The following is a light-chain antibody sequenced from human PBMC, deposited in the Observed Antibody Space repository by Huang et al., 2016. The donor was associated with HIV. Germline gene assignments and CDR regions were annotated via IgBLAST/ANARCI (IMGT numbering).Light chain of an antibody. V-gene: IGKV3-15*01. CDR3: QQYDKWPPLLT. CDR1: ESVGSS. CDR2: GAS. J-gene: IGKJ4*01. Sequence: ELLMTHSPAPLSVSPGERVILSCRASESVGSSLAWYQQKPGLAPRLLIYGASTRASGVPPRFSGSGSGTEFTLSISGLQSADFAVYYCQQYDKWPPLLTFGGGTKVEIK.